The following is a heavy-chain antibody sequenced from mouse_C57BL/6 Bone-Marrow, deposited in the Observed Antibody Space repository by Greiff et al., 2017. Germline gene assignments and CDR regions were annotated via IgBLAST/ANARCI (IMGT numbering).Heavy chain of an antibody. CDR1: GYTFTSYW. CDR2: IDPSDSYT. J-gene: IGHJ3*01. Sequence: QVQLKQPGAELVMPGASVKLSCKASGYTFTSYWMHWVKQRPGQGLEWIGEIDPSDSYTNYNQKFKGKSTLTVDKSSSTAYMQLSSLTSEDSAVYYCAREGTGTAAYWGQGTLVTVSA. CDR3: AREGTGTAAY. V-gene: IGHV1-69*01. D-gene: IGHD4-1*01.